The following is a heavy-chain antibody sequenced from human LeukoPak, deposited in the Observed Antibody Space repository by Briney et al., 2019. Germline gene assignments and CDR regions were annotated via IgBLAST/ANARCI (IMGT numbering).Heavy chain of an antibody. J-gene: IGHJ4*02. CDR3: AKDVESYSGYCDY. D-gene: IGHD5-12*01. Sequence: GGSLRLSCAASGFTFSSYAMSWVRQAPGKGLEWVSAISGSGGSTYYADSVKGRFTISRDNSKSTLYLQMNSLRAEDTAVYYCAKDVESYSGYCDYWGQGTLVTVSS. CDR1: GFTFSSYA. CDR2: ISGSGGST. V-gene: IGHV3-23*01.